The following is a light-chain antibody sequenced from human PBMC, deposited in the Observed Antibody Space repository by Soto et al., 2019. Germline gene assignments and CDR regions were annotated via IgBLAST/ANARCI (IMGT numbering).Light chain of an antibody. V-gene: IGKV3-15*01. CDR1: QSVSSN. Sequence: EIVMTHSPATLSVSPGERATLSCRASQSVSSNLAWYQQKPGQAPRLLIYGASTRATGIPARFSGSGSGTEFTLTIRSLQSEDFAVYYCQQYNNWPALTFGGGTKVEI. J-gene: IGKJ4*01. CDR2: GAS. CDR3: QQYNNWPALT.